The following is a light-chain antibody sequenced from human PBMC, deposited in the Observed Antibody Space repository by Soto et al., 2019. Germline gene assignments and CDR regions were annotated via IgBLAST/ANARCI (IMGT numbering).Light chain of an antibody. V-gene: IGLV1-40*01. CDR1: SSNSGKNYD. J-gene: IGLJ1*01. CDR3: QSYDSYLRGSV. CDR2: GSR. Sequence: QSVLTQPPSVSGAPGQRVTISCTGSSSNSGKNYDVHWYQQLPGTAPKLIIYGSRSRPSGVPDRFSGSKSGTSASLAITGLQAEDEADYYCQSYDSYLRGSVFGTGTKLTVL.